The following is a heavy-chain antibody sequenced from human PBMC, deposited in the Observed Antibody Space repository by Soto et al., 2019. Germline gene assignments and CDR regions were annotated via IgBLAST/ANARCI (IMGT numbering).Heavy chain of an antibody. J-gene: IGHJ3*02. CDR2: ISAYNGNT. CDR3: ARWEYLLFNIAVAGSGAFDI. CDR1: GYTFTSYG. V-gene: IGHV1-18*01. Sequence: ASVKVSCKASGYTFTSYGISWVRQAPAQGLEWMGWISAYNGNTNYAQKLQGRVTMTTDTSTSTAYMELRSLRSDDTAVYYCARWEYLLFNIAVAGSGAFDIWGQGTMVT. D-gene: IGHD6-19*01.